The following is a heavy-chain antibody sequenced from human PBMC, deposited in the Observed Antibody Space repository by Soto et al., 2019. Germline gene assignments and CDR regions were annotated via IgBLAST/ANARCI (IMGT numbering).Heavy chain of an antibody. V-gene: IGHV1-8*01. CDR1: GDTFTTYD. CDR3: ARGRASGSYYLLDY. Sequence: ASVKVSCKASGDTFTTYDINWVRQATGHGLEWMGWINPNSGNIGYAQRFQGRFTMTRDTAIRTAYIEVSSLRSDETAVYYCARGRASGSYYLLDYWGQGTLVTVSS. J-gene: IGHJ4*02. CDR2: INPNSGNI. D-gene: IGHD3-10*01.